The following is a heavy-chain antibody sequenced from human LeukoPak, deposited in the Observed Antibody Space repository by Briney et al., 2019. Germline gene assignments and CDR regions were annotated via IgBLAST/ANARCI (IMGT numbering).Heavy chain of an antibody. CDR2: INPNSGGT. J-gene: IGHJ4*02. V-gene: IGHV1-2*02. CDR1: GYTFTGYY. D-gene: IGHD5-24*01. Sequence: ASVKVSCKASGYTFTGYYMHWMRQAPGQGLEWMGWINPNSGGTNYAQKFQGRVTMTRDTSISTAYMELSRLRSDDTAVYYCARAFRRDGYNASGYWGQGTLVTVSS. CDR3: ARAFRRDGYNASGY.